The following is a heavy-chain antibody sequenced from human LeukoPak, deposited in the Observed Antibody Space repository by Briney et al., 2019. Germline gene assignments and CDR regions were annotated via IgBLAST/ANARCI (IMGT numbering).Heavy chain of an antibody. Sequence: PGGSLRISCKGSGYSFTSYRINWVRQMPGKGLEWMGTIDPSDSYTNYSPSLQGHVTMSTDKSISTAYLQWCSLKASDTAIYYCARLGSGWSFDYWGQGALVTVSS. CDR1: GYSFTSYR. CDR3: ARLGSGWSFDY. J-gene: IGHJ4*02. CDR2: IDPSDSYT. D-gene: IGHD6-19*01. V-gene: IGHV5-10-1*01.